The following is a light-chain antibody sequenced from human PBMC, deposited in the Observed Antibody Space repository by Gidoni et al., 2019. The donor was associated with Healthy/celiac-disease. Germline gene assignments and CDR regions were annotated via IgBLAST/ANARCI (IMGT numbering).Light chain of an antibody. CDR3: QQSYSTPFT. CDR1: QIISSF. V-gene: IGKV1-39*01. J-gene: IGKJ3*01. CDR2: AAS. Sequence: DIQMTQSPSSLSASVGDRVTITCRASQIISSFLNWYQQKPGKAPKLLIYAASSLQSGVPSRFSGSGSGTDFTLTISSLQPEDFATYYCQQSYSTPFTFGPGTKVDSK.